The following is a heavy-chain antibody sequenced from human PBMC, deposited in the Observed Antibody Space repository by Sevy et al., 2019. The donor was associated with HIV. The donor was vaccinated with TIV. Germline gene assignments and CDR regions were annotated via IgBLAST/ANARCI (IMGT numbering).Heavy chain of an antibody. J-gene: IGHJ4*02. V-gene: IGHV3-74*01. D-gene: IGHD6-13*01. Sequence: GGSLRLSCAASGFTFSTYWMHWVRQVPGKGLVWVSRINSDGSRTTYAGSVKGRFTISRDNAKNTLYLQMNSLRVEDTAVYYCARVNIPAAEWGQGALVTVSS. CDR2: INSDGSRT. CDR1: GFTFSTYW. CDR3: ARVNIPAAE.